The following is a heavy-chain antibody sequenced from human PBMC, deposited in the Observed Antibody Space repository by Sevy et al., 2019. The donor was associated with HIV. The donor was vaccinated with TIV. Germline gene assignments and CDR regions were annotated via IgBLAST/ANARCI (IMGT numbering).Heavy chain of an antibody. CDR3: ARDQRGGNYRDYYFYGMDV. CDR2: INAGNSDT. D-gene: IGHD2-15*01. V-gene: IGHV1-3*01. J-gene: IGHJ6*02. CDR1: GYTFTTSA. Sequence: ASVKVSCKASGYTFTTSAMHWVRQAPGQSLEWMGWINAGNSDTKYSQKFQDRVTITRDTSASTVYMELSSLRSEDTAVYYCARDQRGGNYRDYYFYGMDVWGPGTTVTVSS.